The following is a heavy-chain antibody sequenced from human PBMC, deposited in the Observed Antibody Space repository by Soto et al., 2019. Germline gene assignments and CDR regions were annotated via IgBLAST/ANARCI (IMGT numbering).Heavy chain of an antibody. D-gene: IGHD6-19*01. J-gene: IGHJ3*01. CDR2: ISGYNGNT. V-gene: IGHV1-18*01. CDR1: GYTFNNYG. Sequence: ASVKVSCEASGYTFNNYGISWVRQAPGQGLEWMGWISGYNGNTKYAQNLQGRVTMSTDTSTSTAYMELRSLRSDDTAVYYCARDLQQWLVSHYELANDAFDVWGQGTMVTVSS. CDR3: ARDLQQWLVSHYELANDAFDV.